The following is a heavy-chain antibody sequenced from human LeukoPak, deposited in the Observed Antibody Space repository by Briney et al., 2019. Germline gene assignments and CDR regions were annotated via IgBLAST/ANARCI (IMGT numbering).Heavy chain of an antibody. CDR2: INPTGGST. V-gene: IGHV1-46*01. D-gene: IGHD6-6*01. CDR1: GYTFISYQ. Sequence: TSVKVSCKASGYTFISYQMHWVRQAPGQGLEWMGIINPTGGSTSHAQKFQGRVTMTRDTSTSTVYMELSSLRSEDTAVYYCARKGSSSCFDYWGQGTLVTVSS. J-gene: IGHJ4*02. CDR3: ARKGSSSCFDY.